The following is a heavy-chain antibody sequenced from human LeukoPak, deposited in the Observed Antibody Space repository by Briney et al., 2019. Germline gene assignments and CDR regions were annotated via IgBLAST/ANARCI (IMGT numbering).Heavy chain of an antibody. Sequence: GGSLRLSCAASGFTFSSYWMHWVRQAPGKGLVWVSHINSDGSTTRYADSVKGRFTISRDNAKNTLYLQMNSLRAEDTAVYYCARGEVLRYFDWLPSYWGQGTLVTVSS. J-gene: IGHJ4*02. CDR1: GFTFSSYW. CDR3: ARGEVLRYFDWLPSY. V-gene: IGHV3-74*01. CDR2: INSDGSTT. D-gene: IGHD3-9*01.